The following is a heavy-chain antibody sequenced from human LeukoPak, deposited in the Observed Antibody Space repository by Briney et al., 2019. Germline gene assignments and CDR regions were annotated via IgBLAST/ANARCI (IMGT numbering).Heavy chain of an antibody. CDR1: GHYISSYY. V-gene: IGHV4-59*08. D-gene: IGHD3-22*01. Sequence: PSETLSLTCTVSGHYISSYYWIGIRQPPGRGLEWIEYIFYSGSTNYSPSLKSRVTISVDTSKNQFSLKLSSVTAADTAVYYCARSERIIMILGGAFDIWGQGTVVTVSS. J-gene: IGHJ3*02. CDR3: ARSERIIMILGGAFDI. CDR2: IFYSGST.